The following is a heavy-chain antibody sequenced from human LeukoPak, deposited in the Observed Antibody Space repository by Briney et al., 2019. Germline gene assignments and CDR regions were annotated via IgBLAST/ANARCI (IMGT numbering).Heavy chain of an antibody. V-gene: IGHV4-59*01. Sequence: GSLRLSCAASGFTFSSYAMSWVRQAPGKGLEWIGYIYYSGSTNYNPSLKSRVTISVDTSKNQFSLKLSSVTAADTAVYYCARDLSSGWYGGRNWFDPWGQGTLVTVSS. J-gene: IGHJ5*02. CDR2: IYYSGST. CDR3: ARDLSSGWYGGRNWFDP. D-gene: IGHD6-19*01. CDR1: GFTFSSYA.